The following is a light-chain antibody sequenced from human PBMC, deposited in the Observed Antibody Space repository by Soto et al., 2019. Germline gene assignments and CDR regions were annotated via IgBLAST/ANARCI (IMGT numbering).Light chain of an antibody. Sequence: DIQMTQSPSSLSASVGDRVTITCRASQSISSYLNWYQQKPGKAPKLLIYAASSLQSGVPSRFSGSGSGTDCTLTISSLQPEDFATYYCQQSYSTWYTFGQGTKLEIK. CDR1: QSISSY. V-gene: IGKV1-39*01. J-gene: IGKJ2*01. CDR2: AAS. CDR3: QQSYSTWYT.